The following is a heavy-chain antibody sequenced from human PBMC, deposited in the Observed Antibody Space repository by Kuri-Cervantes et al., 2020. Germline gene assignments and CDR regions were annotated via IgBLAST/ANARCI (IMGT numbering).Heavy chain of an antibody. Sequence: GGSLRLSCAASGFAFSSNAMIWVRQAPGKGLEWVSAISGSGGSTYYADSVKGRFTISRDNSKETLYLQMDSLRAEDTAVYYCARDTSCRGYICYPRFDPWGQGTLVTVSS. CDR2: ISGSGGST. J-gene: IGHJ5*02. V-gene: IGHV3-23*01. CDR3: ARDTSCRGYICYPRFDP. CDR1: GFAFSSNA. D-gene: IGHD2-15*01.